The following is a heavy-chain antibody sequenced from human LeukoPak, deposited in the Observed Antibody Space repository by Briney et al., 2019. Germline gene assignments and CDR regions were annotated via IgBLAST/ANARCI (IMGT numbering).Heavy chain of an antibody. CDR1: GFNINTYW. CDR3: ARVKRYNYAHGTDY. CDR2: IKQDGSEI. J-gene: IGHJ4*02. Sequence: GGSLRLSCAASGFNINTYWMSWVRQAPGTGLEWVANIKQDGSEIYYVKSVKDRFTISRDNAKNTLYLQMSGLRAEDTAVYYCARVKRYNYAHGTDYWGRGTLVTVSS. D-gene: IGHD5-18*01. V-gene: IGHV3-7*04.